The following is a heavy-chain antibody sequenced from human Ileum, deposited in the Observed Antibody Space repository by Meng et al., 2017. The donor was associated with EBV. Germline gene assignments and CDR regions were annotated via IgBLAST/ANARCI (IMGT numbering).Heavy chain of an antibody. V-gene: IGHV4-34*01. Sequence: LQRGGARLFKPSATLSLTCAVYGGSFSGYDWSWIRQPPGKGLECIGEINHSGSTNYNPSLKSRVTISVDTSKNQFSLKLSSVTAADTAVYYCARGNKVSDRGFDYWGQGTLVTVSS. J-gene: IGHJ4*02. CDR2: INHSGST. CDR1: GGSFSGYD. CDR3: ARGNKVSDRGFDY. D-gene: IGHD3-10*01.